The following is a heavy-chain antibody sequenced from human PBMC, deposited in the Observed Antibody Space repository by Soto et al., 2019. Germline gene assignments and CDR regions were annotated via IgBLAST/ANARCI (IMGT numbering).Heavy chain of an antibody. D-gene: IGHD2-2*01. V-gene: IGHV3-11*01. CDR3: ARVRYCSSTSCYSGAFDI. Sequence: GSLRLSCAASGFTFSDYYMSWIRQAPGKGLEWVSYISSSGSTIYYADSVKGRFTISRDNAKNSLYLQMNSLRAEDTAVYYCARVRYCSSTSCYSGAFDIWGQGTMVTVSS. CDR2: ISSSGSTI. CDR1: GFTFSDYY. J-gene: IGHJ3*02.